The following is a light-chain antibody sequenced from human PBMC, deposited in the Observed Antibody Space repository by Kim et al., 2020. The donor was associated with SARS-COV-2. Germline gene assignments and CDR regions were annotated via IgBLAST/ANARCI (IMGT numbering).Light chain of an antibody. V-gene: IGLV2-14*01. CDR2: DVS. J-gene: IGLJ1*01. CDR1: SSDVGGYNY. CDR3: SSYTRSSTYL. Sequence: QSALTQPASVSGSPGQSITISCTGTSSDVGGYNYVSWYQQHPGKAPKLMIYDVSKRPSGVSNRFSGSKSGNTASLTISGLQAEDEAYYYCSSYTRSSTYLFGTGTKVTVL.